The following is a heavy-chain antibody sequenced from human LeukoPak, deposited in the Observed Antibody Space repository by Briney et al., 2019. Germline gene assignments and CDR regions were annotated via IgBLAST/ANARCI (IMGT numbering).Heavy chain of an antibody. CDR3: ARGGGIALAGTRFDF. J-gene: IGHJ4*02. D-gene: IGHD6-13*01. V-gene: IGHV1-2*02. CDR1: GYTFTDYY. Sequence: ASVVVSCKASGYTFTDYYMHWVRQAPGQGLEWMGWINPNGGGTTYAQKFQARVTMARDTSITTVHMYLSSLRSDDTAVYYCARGGGIALAGTRFDFWGRGTLVTVSS. CDR2: INPNGGGT.